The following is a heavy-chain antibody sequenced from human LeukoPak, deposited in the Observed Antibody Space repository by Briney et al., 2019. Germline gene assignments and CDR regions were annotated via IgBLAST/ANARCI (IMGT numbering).Heavy chain of an antibody. CDR3: ARDHRSPDY. Sequence: PGGSLRLSCAASGFTFNSYVMGWVRQAPGKGLEWVSTISGTGGYTSCADSVKGQFTISRDNSKNTLYLQMNSLRAEDTAVYYCARDHRSPDYWGQGTLVTVSS. CDR1: GFTFNSYV. D-gene: IGHD1-26*01. CDR2: ISGTGGYT. V-gene: IGHV3-23*01. J-gene: IGHJ4*02.